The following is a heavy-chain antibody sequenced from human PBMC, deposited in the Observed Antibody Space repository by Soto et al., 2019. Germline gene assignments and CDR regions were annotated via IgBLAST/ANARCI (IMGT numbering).Heavy chain of an antibody. V-gene: IGHV1-69*01. Sequence: QVQLVQSGAEVKKPGSSVKVSCKASGGTFSSYAISCVRQAPGQGLEWMGGIIPIFGTANYAQKFQGSVTITADETTSTAYMELSSLRSEDTAVYYCARDSVRGYSGYGPKDYWGQGTLVTVSS. CDR1: GGTFSSYA. D-gene: IGHD5-12*01. CDR3: ARDSVRGYSGYGPKDY. CDR2: IIPIFGTA. J-gene: IGHJ4*02.